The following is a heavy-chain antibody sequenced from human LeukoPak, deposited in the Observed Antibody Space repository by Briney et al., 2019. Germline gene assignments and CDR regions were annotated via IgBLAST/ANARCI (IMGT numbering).Heavy chain of an antibody. Sequence: GGYLSLYCAASGFTFSSYAMHWVRQAPGKGLEWVAVISYDGRNKYYADSVKGRFTISRDNSKNTLYLQMNSLRAEDTAVYYCARAKAGVATTGVNYWGQGTLVTVSS. J-gene: IGHJ4*02. D-gene: IGHD5-12*01. CDR2: ISYDGRNK. CDR3: ARAKAGVATTGVNY. V-gene: IGHV3-30*04. CDR1: GFTFSSYA.